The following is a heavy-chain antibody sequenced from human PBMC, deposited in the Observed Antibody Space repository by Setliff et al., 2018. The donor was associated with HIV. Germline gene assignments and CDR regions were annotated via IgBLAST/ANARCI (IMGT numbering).Heavy chain of an antibody. J-gene: IGHJ4*02. CDR1: GFSFSSYS. V-gene: IGHV3-48*04. CDR2: ISSRSQTI. CDR3: ARVYGRGYFDTSGYFDY. Sequence: PGGSLRLSCGASGFSFSSYSMNWVRQAPGKGLEWVSYISSRSQTIYYAGSVKGRFTISRDNAKNSLYLQMNSLRAEDTAVYYCARVYGRGYFDTSGYFDYWGQGTPVTVSS. D-gene: IGHD3-22*01.